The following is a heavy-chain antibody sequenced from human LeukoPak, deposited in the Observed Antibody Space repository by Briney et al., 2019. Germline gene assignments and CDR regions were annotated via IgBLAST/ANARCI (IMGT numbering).Heavy chain of an antibody. CDR1: GYTYTSYG. V-gene: IGHV1-18*01. CDR2: ISAYNGNT. D-gene: IGHD6-13*01. J-gene: IGHJ4*02. CDR3: ARDIGAAAAGPFDY. Sequence: ASETLSLKASGYTYTSYGSSWGRKAPGQGLEWMGWISAYNGNTNYAKKLQGRVTMTTETSTSTAYMELRSLRSDDTAVYYCARDIGAAAAGPFDYWGQGTLVTVSS.